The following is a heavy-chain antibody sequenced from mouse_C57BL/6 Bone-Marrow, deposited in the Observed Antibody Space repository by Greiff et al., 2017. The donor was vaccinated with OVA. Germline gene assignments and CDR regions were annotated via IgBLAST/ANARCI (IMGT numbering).Heavy chain of an antibody. Sequence: VKLQESGPGLVQPSQRLSITCTVSGFSLTSYGVHWVRQSPGKGLEWLGVIWSGGSTDYNAAFISRLSISKDNSKSQVFFKMNSLQADDTAIYYGANTMVTTRGVWFAYWGQGTLVTVSA. D-gene: IGHD2-2*01. CDR2: IWSGGST. CDR3: ANTMVTTRGVWFAY. J-gene: IGHJ3*01. V-gene: IGHV2-2*01. CDR1: GFSLTSYG.